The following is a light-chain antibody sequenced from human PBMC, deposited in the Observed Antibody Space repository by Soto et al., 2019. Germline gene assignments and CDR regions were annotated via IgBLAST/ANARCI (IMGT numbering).Light chain of an antibody. CDR2: AAS. CDR1: QGIRGY. J-gene: IGKJ1*01. V-gene: IGKV1-8*01. Sequence: AIRMTQSPSSLSASTGDRVTITCRASQGIRGYWAWYQRKPVKAPKLLIYAASTLQSGVPSRFSGSGSGTDFTLTISCLQSEDFATYYCQQYYSYPRTFGQGTKVDIK. CDR3: QQYYSYPRT.